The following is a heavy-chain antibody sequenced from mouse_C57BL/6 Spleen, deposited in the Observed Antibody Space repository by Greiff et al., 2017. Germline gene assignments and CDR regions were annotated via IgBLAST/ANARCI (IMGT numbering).Heavy chain of an antibody. CDR3: ARAGWLYYFDY. CDR1: GYTFTSYW. CDR2: IHPTSGST. Sequence: VQLQQPGAELVKPGASVKLSCKASGYTFTSYWMHWVKQRPGQGLEWIGMIHPTSGSTNYNEKFKNKATLTVDKSSSTAYMQLSSLTSEDSAVXYCARAGWLYYFDYWGQGTTLTVSS. D-gene: IGHD3-3*01. J-gene: IGHJ2*01. V-gene: IGHV1-64*01.